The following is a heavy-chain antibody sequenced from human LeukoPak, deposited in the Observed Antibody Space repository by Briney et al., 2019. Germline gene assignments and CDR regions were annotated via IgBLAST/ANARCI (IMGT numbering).Heavy chain of an antibody. Sequence: GESLKISCKGSGYSFTSYWIGWVRQMPGKGPEWMGIIYPGDSDTRYSPSFQGQVTISADKSISTAYLQWSSLKASDTAMYYCARAPYSSSSWYYYYYMDVWGKGTTVTVSS. CDR1: GYSFTSYW. V-gene: IGHV5-51*01. CDR2: IYPGDSDT. CDR3: ARAPYSSSSWYYYYYMDV. J-gene: IGHJ6*03. D-gene: IGHD6-6*01.